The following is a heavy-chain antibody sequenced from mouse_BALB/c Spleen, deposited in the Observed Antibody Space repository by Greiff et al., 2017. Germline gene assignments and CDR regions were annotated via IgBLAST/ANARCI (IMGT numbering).Heavy chain of an antibody. J-gene: IGHJ2*01. V-gene: IGHV5-6*01. CDR3: DRGGDGSNYDYCDY. D-gene: IGHD1-1*01. CDR2: ISSGGSYT. CDR1: GFTFSSYG. Sequence: EVLLVESGGDLVKPGGSLKLSCAASGFTFSSYGMSWVRQTPDKRLEWVATISSGGSYTYYPDSVKGRFTISRDNAKNTLYLQMSSLKSEDTAMYYCDRGGDGSNYDYCDYWGQGTTLTVSS.